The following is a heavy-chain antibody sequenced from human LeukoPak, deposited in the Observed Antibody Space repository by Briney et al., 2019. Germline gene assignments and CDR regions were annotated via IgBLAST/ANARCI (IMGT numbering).Heavy chain of an antibody. CDR1: GGSISSSSYY. J-gene: IGHJ4*02. D-gene: IGHD2-2*01. CDR3: ARGGKYQLLSWNYFDY. CDR2: ISGSGST. V-gene: IGHV4-61*01. Sequence: PSETLSLTCTVSGGSISSSSYYWSWIRQPPGKGLEWFGYISGSGSTNYNPSLKSRVTISVDTSKNQFSLRLSSVTAADTAVYYCARGGKYQLLSWNYFDYWGQGTLVTVSS.